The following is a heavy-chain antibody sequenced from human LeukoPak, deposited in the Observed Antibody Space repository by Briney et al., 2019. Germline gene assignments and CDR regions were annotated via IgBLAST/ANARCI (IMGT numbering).Heavy chain of an antibody. CDR3: ARGHTAGGPDY. D-gene: IGHD5-18*01. V-gene: IGHV4-34*01. Sequence: SETPSLTCAVYGWTFSGYYWSWIRRPPGKGLEWIGEINHSGSTNYNPSLYSRVTISVDTSKNQFSLKLSSVTAADTAVSYCARGHTAGGPDYWGQGTLVTVSS. CDR2: INHSGST. CDR1: GWTFSGYY. J-gene: IGHJ4*02.